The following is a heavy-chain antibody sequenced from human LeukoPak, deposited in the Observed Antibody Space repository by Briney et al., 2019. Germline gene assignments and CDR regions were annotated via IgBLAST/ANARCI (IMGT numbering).Heavy chain of an antibody. V-gene: IGHV7-4-1*02. J-gene: IGHJ5*02. Sequence: ASVKVSCKASGYTFTSYGISWVRQAPGQGLEWMGWINTNTGNPTYAQGFTGRFIFSLDTSVSTAYLQISSLKAEDTAVYYCARRGVDKQLRNWFDPWGQGTLVTVSS. CDR2: INTNTGNP. D-gene: IGHD6-6*01. CDR3: ARRGVDKQLRNWFDP. CDR1: GYTFTSYG.